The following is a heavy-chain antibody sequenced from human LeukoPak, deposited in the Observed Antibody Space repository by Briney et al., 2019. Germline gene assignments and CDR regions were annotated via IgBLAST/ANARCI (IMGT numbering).Heavy chain of an antibody. CDR3: ARDRGDSAGRWGYYFGMDV. Sequence: PGGSLRLSCAASGFTVSSNYMSWVRQAPGKGLEWVSVIYRGGSIYHADSVQDRFTISRDNSKNTLYLQMNSLRAEDTAVYYCARDRGDSAGRWGYYFGMDVWGQGTTVTVSS. V-gene: IGHV3-66*01. J-gene: IGHJ6*02. CDR1: GFTVSSNY. D-gene: IGHD6-19*01. CDR2: IYRGGSI.